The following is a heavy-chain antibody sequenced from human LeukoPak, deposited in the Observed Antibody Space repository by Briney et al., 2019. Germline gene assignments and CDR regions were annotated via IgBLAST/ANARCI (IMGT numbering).Heavy chain of an antibody. Sequence: XXVRQAPGXXLEWMGWINPNSGGTNYAQKFQGRVTMTRDTSISTAYMELSRLRSDDTAVYYCARYSGSGSFDYWGQGTLVTVSS. V-gene: IGHV1-2*02. D-gene: IGHD6-19*01. CDR3: ARYSGSGSFDY. J-gene: IGHJ4*02. CDR2: INPNSGGT.